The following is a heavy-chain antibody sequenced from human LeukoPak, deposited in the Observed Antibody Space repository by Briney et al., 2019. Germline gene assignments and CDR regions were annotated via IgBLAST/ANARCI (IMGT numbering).Heavy chain of an antibody. CDR3: VMSAYYFDALDV. V-gene: IGHV3-7*01. CDR2: IKQDGSEK. Sequence: GGSLRLSCEASGFRLHYYWMGWVRQTPEQGLEWVANIKQDGSEKYYVDSVKGRFTISRDNAKNSLFLQMTSLTTDDTAVYYCVMSAYYFDALDVWGRGTLVAVSS. J-gene: IGHJ3*01. D-gene: IGHD3-3*01. CDR1: GFRLHYYW.